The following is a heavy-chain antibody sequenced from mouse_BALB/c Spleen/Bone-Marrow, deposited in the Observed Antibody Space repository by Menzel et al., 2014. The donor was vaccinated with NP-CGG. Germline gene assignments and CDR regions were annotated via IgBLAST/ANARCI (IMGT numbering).Heavy chain of an antibody. Sequence: QVQLQQSGAELVRPGASVKLSCKASGYNFTSYWINWVKQRPGQGLEWIGNIYPSDSYTNYNQKFKDKATLTVDKSSSTAYMQLSSPTSEDSAVYYCTRSGYGSSSLDYWGQGTTLTVSS. J-gene: IGHJ2*01. V-gene: IGHV1-69*02. CDR3: TRSGYGSSSLDY. D-gene: IGHD1-1*01. CDR2: IYPSDSYT. CDR1: GYNFTSYW.